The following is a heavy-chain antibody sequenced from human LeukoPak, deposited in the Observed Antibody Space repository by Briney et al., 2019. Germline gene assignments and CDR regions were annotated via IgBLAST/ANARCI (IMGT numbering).Heavy chain of an antibody. D-gene: IGHD2-2*01. Sequence: GGSLSLSCAASGFTFSSYEMNWVRQAPGQGLEWVSYISGSGSTISYADSVKGRFTISRDNAKNSLYLQMNSLRAEDTAVYYCARERCSSTSCYGTYFDYWGQGTLVTVSS. J-gene: IGHJ4*02. CDR3: ARERCSSTSCYGTYFDY. V-gene: IGHV3-48*03. CDR2: ISGSGSTI. CDR1: GFTFSSYE.